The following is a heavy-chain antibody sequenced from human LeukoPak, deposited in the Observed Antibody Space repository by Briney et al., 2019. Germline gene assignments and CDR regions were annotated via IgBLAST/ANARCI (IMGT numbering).Heavy chain of an antibody. CDR1: GGSFSSYY. V-gene: IGHV4-59*08. CDR2: IYYSGST. Sequence: PSETLSLTCTVSGGSFSSYYWSWIRQPTGKGLEWIGYIYYSGSTNYNPSLKSRVTISVDTSKNQFSLKLSSVTAADTAVYYCASIARMATIYSFYFDYWGQGTLVTVSS. CDR3: ASIARMATIYSFYFDY. J-gene: IGHJ4*02. D-gene: IGHD5-12*01.